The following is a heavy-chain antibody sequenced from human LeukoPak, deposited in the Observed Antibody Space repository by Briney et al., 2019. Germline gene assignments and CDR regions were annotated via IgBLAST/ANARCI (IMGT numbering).Heavy chain of an antibody. CDR3: ARSPVPAAPPARLPYYMDV. J-gene: IGHJ6*03. Sequence: ASVKVSCKASGGTFSSYAISWVRQAPGQGLEWMGGIIPIFGTANYAQKFQGRVTITADESTNTAYMELTSLKSEDTAVYYCARSPVPAAPPARLPYYMDVWGKGTTVTVSS. CDR2: IIPIFGTA. CDR1: GGTFSSYA. V-gene: IGHV1-69*13. D-gene: IGHD2-2*01.